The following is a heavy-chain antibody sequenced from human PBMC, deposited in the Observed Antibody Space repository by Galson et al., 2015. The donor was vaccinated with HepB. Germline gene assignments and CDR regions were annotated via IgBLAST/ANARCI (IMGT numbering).Heavy chain of an antibody. CDR2: IIPIFGTA. Sequence: SVKVSCKASGGTFSSYAISWVRQAPGQGLEWMGGIIPIFGTANYAQKFQGRVTITADESTSTAYMELSSLRSEDTAVYYCAVARYYYDSSGYYYDYYYYGMDVWGQGTTVTVS. V-gene: IGHV1-69*13. J-gene: IGHJ6*02. CDR1: GGTFSSYA. CDR3: AVARYYYDSSGYYYDYYYYGMDV. D-gene: IGHD3-22*01.